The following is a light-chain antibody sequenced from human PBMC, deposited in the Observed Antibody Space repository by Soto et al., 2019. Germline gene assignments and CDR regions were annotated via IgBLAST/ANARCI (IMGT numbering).Light chain of an antibody. V-gene: IGKV3-15*01. J-gene: IGKJ2*01. CDR1: QSVSNN. Sequence: EIVMTHSPATLSVSPGERATLSCRASQSVSNNLAWYQQKPGQAPRLLIYGASTRATAIPARFSGSGSGTEFTLTISSLQSEDFAVYYCQQYNNWPRSTFGQGTKLEIK. CDR2: GAS. CDR3: QQYNNWPRST.